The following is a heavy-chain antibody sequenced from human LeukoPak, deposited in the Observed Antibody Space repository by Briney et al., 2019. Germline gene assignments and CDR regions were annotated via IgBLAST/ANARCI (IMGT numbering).Heavy chain of an antibody. CDR2: IYYSGST. D-gene: IGHD3-10*01. CDR1: GGSISSGGYY. CDR3: ARGGAIWFAGY. Sequence: SETLSLTCTVSGGSISSGGYYWSWIRQPPGKGLEWIGYIYYSGSTYYDPSLKSRVTISVDTSKNQFSLKLSSVTAADTAVYYCARGGAIWFAGYWGQGTLSPSPQ. J-gene: IGHJ4*02. V-gene: IGHV4-30-4*08.